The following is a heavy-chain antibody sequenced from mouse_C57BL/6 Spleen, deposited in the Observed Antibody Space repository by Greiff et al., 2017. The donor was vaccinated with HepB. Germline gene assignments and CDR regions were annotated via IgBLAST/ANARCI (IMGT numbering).Heavy chain of an antibody. V-gene: IGHV14-1*01. D-gene: IGHD1-1*01. J-gene: IGHJ1*03. Sequence: EVKVVESGAELVRPGASVKLSCTASGFNIKDYYMHWVKQRPEQGLEWIGRIDPEDGDTEYAPKFQGKATMTADTSSNTAYLQLSSLTSEETAVYYCTRGYYYGSSYVYFDVWGTGTTVTVSS. CDR2: IDPEDGDT. CDR1: GFNIKDYY. CDR3: TRGYYYGSSYVYFDV.